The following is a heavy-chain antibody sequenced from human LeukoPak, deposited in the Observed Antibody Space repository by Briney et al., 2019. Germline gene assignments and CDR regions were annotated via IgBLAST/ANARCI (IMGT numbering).Heavy chain of an antibody. CDR2: IYYSGST. J-gene: IGHJ6*03. V-gene: IGHV4-59*08. CDR1: GGSISSYY. CDR3: ARSLPGGYYYYYMDV. Sequence: PSETLSLTCTVSGGSISSYYWSWIRQPPGERLEWIGCIYYSGSTNYNPSLKSRVTISVDTSKNQFSLKLSSVTAADAAVYYCARSLPGGYYYYYMDVWGKGTTVTVSS. D-gene: IGHD3-10*01.